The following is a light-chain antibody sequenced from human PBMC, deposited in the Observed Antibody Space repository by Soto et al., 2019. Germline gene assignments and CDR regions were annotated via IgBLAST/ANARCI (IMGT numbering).Light chain of an antibody. J-gene: IGKJ1*01. CDR1: QSISSQ. V-gene: IGKV1-5*01. CDR2: AVS. Sequence: SSLSASAVGRVNITYRASQSISSQLAWYQQEPGKAPKLLIYAVSTLQSGVPSRFSGSASGTEFTLTISSLQPDDFATYYCQQYSNYPGSFGQGTKVEIK. CDR3: QQYSNYPGS.